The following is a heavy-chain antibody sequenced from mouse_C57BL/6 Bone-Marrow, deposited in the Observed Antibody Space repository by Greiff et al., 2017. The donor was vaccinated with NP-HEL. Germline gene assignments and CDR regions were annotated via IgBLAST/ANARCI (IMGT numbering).Heavy chain of an antibody. CDR1: GYTFTDYY. CDR3: ARRSKGGNWYFDV. Sequence: EVQLQQSGPELVKPGASVKISCKASGYTFTDYYMNWVKQSHGKSLEWIGDINPNNGGTSYNQKFKGKATLTVDKSSSTAYMELRSLTSEDSAVYYCARRSKGGNWYFDVWGTGTTVTVSS. J-gene: IGHJ1*03. CDR2: INPNNGGT. V-gene: IGHV1-26*01. D-gene: IGHD1-3*01.